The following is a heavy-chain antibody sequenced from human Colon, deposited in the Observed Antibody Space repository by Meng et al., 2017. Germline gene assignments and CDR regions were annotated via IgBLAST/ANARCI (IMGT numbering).Heavy chain of an antibody. Sequence: VRVRESGQGRVRPSDTLSLTCTVSGGSVSSGSYYWSWIRQPPGKGLEWIGYIYYSGSTNYNPSLKSRVTISVDTSKNQFSLKLSSVTAADTAVYYCARGASDYDFDYWGQGTLVTVSS. CDR3: ARGASDYDFDY. CDR1: GGSVSSGSYY. J-gene: IGHJ4*02. V-gene: IGHV4-61*01. CDR2: IYYSGST. D-gene: IGHD3-22*01.